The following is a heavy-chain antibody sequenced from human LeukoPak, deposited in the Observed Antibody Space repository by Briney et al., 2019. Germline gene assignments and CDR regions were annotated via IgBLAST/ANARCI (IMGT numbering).Heavy chain of an antibody. Sequence: SETLSLTCTVSGGSISSYYWSWIRQPPGKGLEWIGYIYYSGSTNYHPSLKGRVAISVDTSKNQFSLRLSYVTAADTAVYYRASGADSSNYFLYYWGQGILVTVSS. D-gene: IGHD3-22*01. V-gene: IGHV4-59*08. J-gene: IGHJ4*02. CDR2: IYYSGST. CDR3: ASGADSSNYFLYY. CDR1: GGSISSYY.